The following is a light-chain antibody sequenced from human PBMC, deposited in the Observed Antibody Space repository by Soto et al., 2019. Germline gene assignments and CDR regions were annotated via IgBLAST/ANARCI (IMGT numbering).Light chain of an antibody. CDR1: QSLVYSDGNTS. J-gene: IGKJ1*01. CDR3: IQCSHLPRT. V-gene: IGKV2-24*01. CDR2: QAS. Sequence: VLTQSPLSSPVTLGQPAPISCRSSQSLVYSDGNTSLSWLQQRPGQPPRLLIYQASNRFAGVPDRFSGSGAGTDSTLKISRVEAEDVGVYSCIQCSHLPRTFGQGTKVEIK.